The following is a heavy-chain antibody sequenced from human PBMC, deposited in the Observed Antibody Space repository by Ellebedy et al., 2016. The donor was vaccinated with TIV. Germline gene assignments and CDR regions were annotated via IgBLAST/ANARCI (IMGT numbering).Heavy chain of an antibody. CDR1: GFTFSSYW. Sequence: GESLKISCAASGFTFSSYWMHWVRQAPAKGLVWVSRINSDGSSTSYADSVKGRFTISRDNAKNTLYLEINSLRAEDTAVYYGACQIQWELDAFDIWGQGTMVTVSS. CDR2: INSDGSST. D-gene: IGHD1-26*01. J-gene: IGHJ3*02. CDR3: ACQIQWELDAFDI. V-gene: IGHV3-74*01.